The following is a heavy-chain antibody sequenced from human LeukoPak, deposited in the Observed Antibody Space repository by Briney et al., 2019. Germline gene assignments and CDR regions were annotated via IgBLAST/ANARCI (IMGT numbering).Heavy chain of an antibody. J-gene: IGHJ4*02. Sequence: ASVKVSCKASNYTFTGYGISWVRQAPRQGLEWMAWINAYNGDTNYAQKLQGRVTLTTDTSTSTAYMELRSLRSDDTAVYYCARDGSGVWFDYWGQGTLVTVSS. V-gene: IGHV1-18*01. D-gene: IGHD3-10*01. CDR3: ARDGSGVWFDY. CDR2: INAYNGDT. CDR1: NYTFTGYG.